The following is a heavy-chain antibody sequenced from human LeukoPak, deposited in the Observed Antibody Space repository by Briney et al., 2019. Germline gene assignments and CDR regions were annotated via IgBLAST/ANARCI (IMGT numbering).Heavy chain of an antibody. Sequence: PGGSLRLSCTASGFIFSDYAMHWVRQAPGKGLEWVAVMSADGINTFYAASVRGRFTISRDNSKNTLYLQMNSLRAEDTAVYYCARGNFGNLGYCSSTSCLISFDYWGQGTLVTVSS. D-gene: IGHD2-2*01. CDR3: ARGNFGNLGYCSSTSCLISFDY. CDR2: MSADGINT. V-gene: IGHV3-30-3*01. CDR1: GFIFSDYA. J-gene: IGHJ4*02.